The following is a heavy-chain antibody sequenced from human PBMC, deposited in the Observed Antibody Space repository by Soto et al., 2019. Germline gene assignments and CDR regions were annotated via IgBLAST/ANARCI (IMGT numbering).Heavy chain of an antibody. CDR1: GVTFSNFG. Sequence: QVQLVESGGGVVQPGRSLRLSCVASGVTFSNFGMHWVCQAPGKGLEWVALTSFDGNKNYYADSMKGRFTLSRDNSKNTLYLQMNSLRAEDTALYFCAKDQKDYSGSGTYYVPYGMDVWGQGTTVTVSS. CDR2: TSFDGNKN. J-gene: IGHJ6*02. CDR3: AKDQKDYSGSGTYYVPYGMDV. D-gene: IGHD3-10*01. V-gene: IGHV3-30*18.